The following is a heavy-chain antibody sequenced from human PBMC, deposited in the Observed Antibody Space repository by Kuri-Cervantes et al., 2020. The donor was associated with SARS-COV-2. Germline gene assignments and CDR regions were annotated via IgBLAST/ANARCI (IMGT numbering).Heavy chain of an antibody. CDR1: GGTFSSYT. CDR2: IIPIFGTA. D-gene: IGHD5-24*01. J-gene: IGHJ4*02. CDR3: ATKPHRDGQTPPLDD. Sequence: SVKVSCKASGGTFSSYTISWVRQAPGQGLEWMGGIIPIFGTANYAQKFQGRVTITADKSTSTAYMELSSLRSEDTAVYYCATKPHRDGQTPPLDDWGQGTLVTVSS. V-gene: IGHV1-69*06.